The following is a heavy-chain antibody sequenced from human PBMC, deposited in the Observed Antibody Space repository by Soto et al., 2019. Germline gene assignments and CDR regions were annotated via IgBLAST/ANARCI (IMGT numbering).Heavy chain of an antibody. CDR1: GGSISSSSYY. CDR3: ARHVREQWLVRVYYYYYGMDV. J-gene: IGHJ6*02. CDR2: IYYSGST. D-gene: IGHD6-19*01. V-gene: IGHV4-39*01. Sequence: KTSETLSLTCTVSGGSISSSSYYWCWIRHPPGKGLEWIGSIYYSGSTYYNPSLKSRVTISVDTSKNQFSLKLSSVTAADTAVYYCARHVREQWLVRVYYYYYGMDVWGQGTTVTVSS.